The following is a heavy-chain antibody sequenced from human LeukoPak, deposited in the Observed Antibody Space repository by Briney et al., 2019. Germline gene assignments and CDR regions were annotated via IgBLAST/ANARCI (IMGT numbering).Heavy chain of an antibody. D-gene: IGHD2-15*01. CDR1: GFTFSDHY. CDR2: TRNKANSYTT. J-gene: IGHJ6*03. Sequence: GRSLRLSCAASGFTFSDHYMDWVRQAPGKGLEWVGRTRNKANSYTTEYAASVKGRFTISRDDSKNSLYLQMNSLKTEDTAVYYCAKWGPFDSGGSAYYYYYYYMDVWGKGTTVTISS. V-gene: IGHV3-72*01. CDR3: AKWGPFDSGGSAYYYYYYYMDV.